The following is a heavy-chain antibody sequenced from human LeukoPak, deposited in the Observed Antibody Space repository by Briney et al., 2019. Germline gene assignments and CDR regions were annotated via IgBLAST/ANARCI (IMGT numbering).Heavy chain of an antibody. J-gene: IGHJ4*02. CDR1: GFTFSRYW. V-gene: IGHV3-23*01. Sequence: GGSLRLSCAASGFTFSRYWMHWVRQAPGKGLEWVSAISGSGGSTYYADSVEGRFTISRDNSKNTLYLQMNSLRAEDTAVYYCAKGGIAVAGKYYFDYWGQGTLVTVSS. CDR3: AKGGIAVAGKYYFDY. D-gene: IGHD6-19*01. CDR2: ISGSGGST.